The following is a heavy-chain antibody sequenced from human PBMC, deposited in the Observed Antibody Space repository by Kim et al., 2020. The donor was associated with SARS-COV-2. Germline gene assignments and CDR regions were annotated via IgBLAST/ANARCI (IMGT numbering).Heavy chain of an antibody. CDR1: GYSFTTSD. V-gene: IGHV1-18*04. CDR3: ARPTGSYFKNGFDF. CDR2: ISTYNGHT. J-gene: IGHJ3*01. Sequence: ASVKVSCKASGYSFTTSDISWVRQAPGQGLEWMGWISTYNGHTNYALKLQDRFTMTTDTSTSTAYMELRSLISDDTAVYYCARPTGSYFKNGFDFWGQGTMVTVSS. D-gene: IGHD1-26*01.